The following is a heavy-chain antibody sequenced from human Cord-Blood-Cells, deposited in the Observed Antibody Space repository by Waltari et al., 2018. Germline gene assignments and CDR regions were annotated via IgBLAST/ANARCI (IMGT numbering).Heavy chain of an antibody. Sequence: QVQLVQSGAEVKKPGSSVKVSCKASGGTFSSYAIRWVGQAPGQGLEWMAGIIPIFGTANYAQKFQGRVTITADKSTSTAYMELSSLRSEDTAVYYCARGGHSGSYYYFDYWGQGTLVTVSS. D-gene: IGHD1-26*01. CDR1: GGTFSSYA. CDR3: ARGGHSGSYYYFDY. CDR2: IIPIFGTA. J-gene: IGHJ4*02. V-gene: IGHV1-69*06.